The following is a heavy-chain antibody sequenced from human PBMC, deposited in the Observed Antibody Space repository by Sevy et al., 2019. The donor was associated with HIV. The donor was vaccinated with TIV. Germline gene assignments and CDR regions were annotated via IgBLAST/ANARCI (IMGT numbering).Heavy chain of an antibody. CDR3: ARDQAGPSDDYYYYYGMDL. CDR2: VSFDGSDK. CDR1: EFILRNYV. V-gene: IGHV3-30-3*01. D-gene: IGHD3-10*01. J-gene: IGHJ6*02. Sequence: GGSLRLSCAASEFILRNYVTHWVRQAPGMGLEWVAAVSFDGSDKFYADSVKGRFTISRDNSKNRLYLQTNSLRAEDTAVYYCARDQAGPSDDYYYYYGMDLWGQGTTVTV.